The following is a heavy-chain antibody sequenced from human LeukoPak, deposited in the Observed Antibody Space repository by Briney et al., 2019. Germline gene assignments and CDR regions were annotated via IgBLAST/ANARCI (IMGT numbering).Heavy chain of an antibody. V-gene: IGHV3-30*02. CDR2: IRFDGTSE. CDR3: AKTSLSDPSGHYYYMDV. D-gene: IGHD3-3*01. Sequence: PGGSLRLSCAASGFTFSSYAMHWVRQAPGKGLEWVAFIRFDGTSEFYADSVKARFTISRDNSQNTVSLQLNNLRIEDTALYYCAKTSLSDPSGHYYYMDVWGKGTTVTVSS. CDR1: GFTFSSYA. J-gene: IGHJ6*03.